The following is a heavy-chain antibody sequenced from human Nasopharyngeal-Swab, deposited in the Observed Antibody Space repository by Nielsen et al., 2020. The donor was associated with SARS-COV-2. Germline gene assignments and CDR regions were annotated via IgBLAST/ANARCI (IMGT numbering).Heavy chain of an antibody. Sequence: ASVKVSFKASGFTFSSYGVSWVRQAPGQGLEWMGWISAYNGNTNYAQKLQGRVTMTTDTSTSTAYMELRSLRSDDTAVYYCARDRSNQWLVRGWAFDIWGQGTMVTVSS. J-gene: IGHJ3*02. CDR2: ISAYNGNT. CDR3: ARDRSNQWLVRGWAFDI. CDR1: GFTFSSYG. D-gene: IGHD6-19*01. V-gene: IGHV1-18*01.